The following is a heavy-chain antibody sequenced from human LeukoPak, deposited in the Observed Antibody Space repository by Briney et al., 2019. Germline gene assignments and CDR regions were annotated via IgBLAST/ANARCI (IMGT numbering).Heavy chain of an antibody. CDR1: GASISSYY. CDR3: ARDRDYSNTERGFDY. CDR2: IYYSGST. D-gene: IGHD4-11*01. J-gene: IGHJ4*02. Sequence: SETLSLTCTVSGASISSYYWSWIRQPPGKGLEWIGYIYYSGSTRYNPSLKSRVTISVDTSKNQFSLKLSSVTAADTAVYYCARDRDYSNTERGFDYWGQGTLVTVSS. V-gene: IGHV4-59*01.